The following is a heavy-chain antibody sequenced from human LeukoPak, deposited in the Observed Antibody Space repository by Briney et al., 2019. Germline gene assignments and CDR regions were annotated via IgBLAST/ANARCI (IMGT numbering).Heavy chain of an antibody. CDR2: INPNSGGT. CDR1: GYTFTGYY. J-gene: IGHJ4*02. Sequence: ASVKVSCKASGYTFTGYYMHWVRQAPGQGLEWMGWINPNSGGTNYAQKLQGRVTMTTDTSTSTAYMELRSLRSDDTAVYYCARDLAYSGSPDYWGQGTLVTVSS. D-gene: IGHD1-26*01. V-gene: IGHV1-2*02. CDR3: ARDLAYSGSPDY.